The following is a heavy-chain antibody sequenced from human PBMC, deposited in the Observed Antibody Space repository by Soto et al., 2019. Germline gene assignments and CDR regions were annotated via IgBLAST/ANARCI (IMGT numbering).Heavy chain of an antibody. V-gene: IGHV5-10-1*01. CDR2: IDPSDSYT. J-gene: IGHJ4*02. CDR1: GYSFTSYW. D-gene: IGHD2-15*01. Sequence: GESLKISCKGSGYSFTSYWISWVRQMPGKGLEWMGRIDPSDSYTNYSPSFQGHVTISADKSISTAYLQWSSLKASDTAMYYCARLTYCSGGSCYRAWDYWGQGTLVTVSS. CDR3: ARLTYCSGGSCYRAWDY.